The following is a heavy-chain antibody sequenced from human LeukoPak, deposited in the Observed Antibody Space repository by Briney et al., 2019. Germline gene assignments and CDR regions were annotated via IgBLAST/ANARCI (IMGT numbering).Heavy chain of an antibody. D-gene: IGHD3-22*01. J-gene: IGHJ4*02. CDR3: AGGSDYYYYFDY. Sequence: GGSLRLSCAASGFIFSSYAMSWVRQAPGKGLEWVSAISGSGGSTYYADSVKGRFTISRDSSKNTLYLQVNSLRAEDTAVYYCAGGSDYYYYFDYWGQGTLVTVSS. CDR2: ISGSGGST. V-gene: IGHV3-23*01. CDR1: GFIFSSYA.